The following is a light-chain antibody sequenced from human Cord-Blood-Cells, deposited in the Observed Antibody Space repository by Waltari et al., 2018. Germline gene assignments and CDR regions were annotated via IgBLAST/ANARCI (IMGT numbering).Light chain of an antibody. CDR2: EGS. CDR1: SSAVGSYNL. V-gene: IGLV2-23*01. J-gene: IGLJ3*02. Sequence: QSALTQPASVAGSPGQSITISCTGTSSAVGSYNLVSWYQQQPGKAPKPMIYEGSKRPSGVSNRFSGSQSGSTASLTISGLQAEDEADYYCCSYAGSSTLVFGGGTKLTVL. CDR3: CSYAGSSTLV.